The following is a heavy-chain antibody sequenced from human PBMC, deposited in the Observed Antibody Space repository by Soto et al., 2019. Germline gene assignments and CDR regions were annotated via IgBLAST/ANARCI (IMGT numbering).Heavy chain of an antibody. CDR2: TYSVGST. V-gene: IGHV3-53*02. CDR1: GFTVSPYY. J-gene: IGHJ4*02. D-gene: IGHD1-26*01. Sequence: EVQLVETGGGLIQPGGSLRLSCATSGFTVSPYYMTWVRQAPGKRLEWVSVTYSVGSTYYADSVKGRFTISRDGSENTLYLQMNSQRGEDTAVYYCAQGRSWGDCDYWGKGTLVTVS. CDR3: AQGRSWGDCDY.